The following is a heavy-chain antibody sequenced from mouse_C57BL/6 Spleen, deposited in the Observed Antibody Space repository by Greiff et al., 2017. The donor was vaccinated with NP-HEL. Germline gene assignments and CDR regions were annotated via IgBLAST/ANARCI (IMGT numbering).Heavy chain of an antibody. J-gene: IGHJ2*01. Sequence: EVKLVESGGGLVKPGGSLKLSCAASGFTFSSYAMSWVRQTPEKRLEWVATISDGGSYTYYPDNVKGRFTISRDNAKNNLYLQMSHLKSEDTAMYYCAREGLRRSFDYWGQGTTLTVSS. CDR2: ISDGGSYT. V-gene: IGHV5-4*01. CDR1: GFTFSSYA. CDR3: AREGLRRSFDY. D-gene: IGHD2-4*01.